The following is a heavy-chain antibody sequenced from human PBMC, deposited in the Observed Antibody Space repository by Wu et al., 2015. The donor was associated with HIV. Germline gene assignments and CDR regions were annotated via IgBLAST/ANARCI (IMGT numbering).Heavy chain of an antibody. CDR2: INPNSGGT. D-gene: IGHD5-18*01. CDR3: ARDQGGGTGYSYNYYFDY. CDR1: GYTFTGYY. Sequence: QVQLVQSGAEVKKPGASVKVSCKASGYTFTGYYMHWVRQAPGQGLEWMGWINPNSGGTNYAQKFQGRVTMTRDTSISTAYMELSRLRSDDTAVYYCARDQGGGTGYSYNYYFDYWGQGTLVTVSS. J-gene: IGHJ4*02. V-gene: IGHV1-2*02.